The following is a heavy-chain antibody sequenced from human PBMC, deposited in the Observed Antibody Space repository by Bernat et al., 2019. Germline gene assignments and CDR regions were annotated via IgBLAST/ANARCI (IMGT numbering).Heavy chain of an antibody. V-gene: IGHV3-21*01. Sequence: EVQLLESGGGLVQPGGSLRLSCAASGFTFSSYAMSWVRQAPGKGLEWVSSISSSSTYIYYAYSVMGRFTISRDNAKNSLYLQMSSLRAEDTAVYYCARNYDVLSGYYNAFDIWGQGTMVTVSS. CDR3: ARNYDVLSGYYNAFDI. CDR2: ISSSSTYI. D-gene: IGHD3-9*01. J-gene: IGHJ3*02. CDR1: GFTFSSYA.